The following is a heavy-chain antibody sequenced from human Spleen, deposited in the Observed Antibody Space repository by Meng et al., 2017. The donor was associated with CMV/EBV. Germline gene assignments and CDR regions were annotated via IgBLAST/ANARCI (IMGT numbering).Heavy chain of an antibody. Sequence: GESLKISCVVSGFSVSTNYMSWVRQAPGKGPEWVSVIYSGGSTYYRDSVKGRFTISRDNSRNTLYLQLNSLRAEDTAVYYCARGGAGGNPFDYWGQGTLVTVSS. CDR3: ARGGAGGNPFDY. J-gene: IGHJ4*02. CDR1: GFSVSTNY. D-gene: IGHD4-23*01. V-gene: IGHV3-53*01. CDR2: IYSGGST.